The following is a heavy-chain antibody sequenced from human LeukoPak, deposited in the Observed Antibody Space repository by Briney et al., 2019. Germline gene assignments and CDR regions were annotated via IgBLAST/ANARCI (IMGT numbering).Heavy chain of an antibody. J-gene: IGHJ4*02. CDR2: INPAGSIT. CDR3: ARVRNTAMRGGFDY. Sequence: PGGSLRLSCAASGFTFSTSWMHWVRQVPGKGLVWVSRINPAGSITNYADSVKGRFTISRDNANNMLYLLMNSLRVDDTAVYYCARVRNTAMRGGFDYWGQGILVTVSS. CDR1: GFTFSTSW. D-gene: IGHD5-18*01. V-gene: IGHV3-74*01.